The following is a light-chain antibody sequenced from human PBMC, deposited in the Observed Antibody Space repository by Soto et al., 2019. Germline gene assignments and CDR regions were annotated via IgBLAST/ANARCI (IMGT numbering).Light chain of an antibody. CDR1: RSVRSNY. Sequence: EIVLTQSPGTLSLSPGGRATLSCRASRSVRSNYLAWFQQKPGQAPRLLIYDASSRPTGIPDRFSGSGSGTDFTLTISSLQPDDFATYYCQHYNSYSEEFCQGTKV. J-gene: IGKJ1*01. CDR3: QHYNSYSEE. CDR2: DAS. V-gene: IGKV3-20*01.